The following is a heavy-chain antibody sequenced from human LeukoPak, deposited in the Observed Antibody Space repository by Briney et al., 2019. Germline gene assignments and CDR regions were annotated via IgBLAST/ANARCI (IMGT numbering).Heavy chain of an antibody. CDR3: ARDYNWNYVDYYYYMDV. CDR1: GGTFSSYA. V-gene: IGHV1-69*04. CDR2: IIPILGIA. D-gene: IGHD1-7*01. Sequence: SVKVSCKASGGTFSSYAISWVRQAPGQGLEWMGRIIPILGIANYAQKFQGRVTITADESTSTAYMELSSLRSEDTAVYYCARDYNWNYVDYYYYMDVWGKGTTVTVSS. J-gene: IGHJ6*03.